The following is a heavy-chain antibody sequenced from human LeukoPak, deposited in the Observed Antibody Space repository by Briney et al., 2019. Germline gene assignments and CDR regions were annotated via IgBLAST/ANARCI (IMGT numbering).Heavy chain of an antibody. CDR3: ARGTYSSSTSCYAAGFDY. V-gene: IGHV1-8*01. CDR2: MNPNSGNT. Sequence: ASVKVSCKASGYTFTSYDINWVRQATGQGLEWMGWMNPNSGNTGYAQKFQGRVTMTRNTSISTAYMELSSLRSEDTAVYYCARGTYSSSTSCYAAGFDYWGQGTLVTVSS. D-gene: IGHD2-2*01. CDR1: GYTFTSYD. J-gene: IGHJ4*02.